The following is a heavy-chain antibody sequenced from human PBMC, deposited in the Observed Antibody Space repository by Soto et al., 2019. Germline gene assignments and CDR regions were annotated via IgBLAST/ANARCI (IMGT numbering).Heavy chain of an antibody. CDR1: GYTFTRNW. J-gene: IGHJ3*01. Sequence: GESLKISCKGSGYTFTRNWIGWVRQMPGKGLEWMGIIFPIDSDTRYSPSSQGQVAISADNSISTAYLQWSSLKASDTAIYYCATPGGRDFNAFDVWGQGTMVTVSS. CDR3: ATPGGRDFNAFDV. CDR2: IFPIDSDT. D-gene: IGHD2-21*02. V-gene: IGHV5-51*01.